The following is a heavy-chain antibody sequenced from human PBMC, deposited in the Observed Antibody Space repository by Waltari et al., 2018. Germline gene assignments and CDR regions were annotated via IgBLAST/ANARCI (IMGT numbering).Heavy chain of an antibody. CDR2: INHSGST. CDR1: GGSFSGYY. J-gene: IGHJ4*02. CDR3: ARAPQRYCSGGSCPTYFDY. V-gene: IGHV4-34*01. Sequence: QVQLQQWGAGLLKPSETLSLTCAVYGGSFSGYYWSWIRQPPGKGLEWIGEINHSGSTNYNPSLKSRVTISVDTSKNQFSLKLSSVTAADTAVYYCARAPQRYCSGGSCPTYFDYWGQGTLVTVSS. D-gene: IGHD2-15*01.